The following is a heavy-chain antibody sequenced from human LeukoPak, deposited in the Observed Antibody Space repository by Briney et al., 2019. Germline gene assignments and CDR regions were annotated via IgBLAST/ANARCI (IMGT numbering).Heavy chain of an antibody. CDR3: ARRVSVAAALGY. J-gene: IGHJ4*02. Sequence: SETLSLTCTVSGGSISSSSYYWGWIRQPPGKGLEWIGEINHSGSTNYNPSLKSRVTISVDTSKNQFSLKLSSVTAADTAVYYCARRVSVAAALGYWGQGTLVTVSS. CDR2: INHSGST. CDR1: GGSISSSSYY. V-gene: IGHV4-39*07. D-gene: IGHD2-2*01.